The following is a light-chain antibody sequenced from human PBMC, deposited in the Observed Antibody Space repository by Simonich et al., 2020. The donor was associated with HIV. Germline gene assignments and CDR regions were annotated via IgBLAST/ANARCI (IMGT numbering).Light chain of an antibody. CDR3: QQYNSHFPT. CDR2: KAS. V-gene: IGKV1-5*03. Sequence: DIQMTQSPSTLSASVGDRVTLTCRSSQSINNWLAWYQQKPGKSPKILIYKASSLESGVPSTFSGSGSGTEFTLTISSLQPDDFATYYCQQYNSHFPTFGQGTKVEIK. J-gene: IGKJ1*01. CDR1: QSINNW.